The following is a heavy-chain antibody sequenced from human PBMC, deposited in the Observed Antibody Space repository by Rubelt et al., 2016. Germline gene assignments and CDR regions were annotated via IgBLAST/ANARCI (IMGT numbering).Heavy chain of an antibody. Sequence: QLQLQESGPGLVKPSETLSLTCTVSGGSISSYYWSWIRQPPGKGLEWIGYIYYSGGTDYNPSLKSRVTILLDTSKNQFSLRVSSVTAPDTGVYYCARENDYYYYMDVWGKGTTVTVSS. CDR3: ARENDYYYYMDV. CDR1: GGSISSYY. V-gene: IGHV4-59*01. J-gene: IGHJ6*03. CDR2: IYYSGGT.